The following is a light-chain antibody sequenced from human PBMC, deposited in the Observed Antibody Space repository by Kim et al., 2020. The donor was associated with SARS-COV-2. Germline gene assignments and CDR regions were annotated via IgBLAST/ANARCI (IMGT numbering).Light chain of an antibody. CDR2: VAS. Sequence: DIQMTQSPSSLSASVGDRVTITCQASQDINNYLNLYQQKPGEAPKLLIYVASNLETGVPSRFSGSGFGTDFTLSITSLQPEDFATYYCQQYSNLPLTFGGGTKVDIK. CDR3: QQYSNLPLT. CDR1: QDINNY. J-gene: IGKJ4*01. V-gene: IGKV1-33*01.